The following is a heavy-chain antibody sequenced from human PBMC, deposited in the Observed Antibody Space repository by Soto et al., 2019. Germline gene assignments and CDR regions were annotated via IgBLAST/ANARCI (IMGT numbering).Heavy chain of an antibody. J-gene: IGHJ4*02. CDR1: GFTFSDYY. CDR3: ARRGSTVTFTY. D-gene: IGHD4-17*01. V-gene: IGHV3-11*01. Sequence: QVQLVESGGGLVKPGGSLRLSCAASGFTFSDYYMTWIRQAPGKGLEWISYISSAGGATSYADSVKGRFTISRDNAKNSLFLQMNNLRAEDTAVYYCARRGSTVTFTYWGQGTLVTVSS. CDR2: ISSAGGAT.